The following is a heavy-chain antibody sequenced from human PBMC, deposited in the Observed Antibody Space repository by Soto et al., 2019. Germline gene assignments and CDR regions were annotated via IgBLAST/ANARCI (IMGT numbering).Heavy chain of an antibody. CDR3: VGDPTSSGWYGEPHY. CDR1: GFTFRSYA. V-gene: IGHV3-30-3*01. J-gene: IGHJ4*02. CDR2: MSYDGTNK. Sequence: QVQLVESGGGVVQPGRSLRLSCAASGFTFRSYAMHWVRQAPGKGLEWVAVMSYDGTNKYYADSVKGRFTISRDNSKNTLYLQMNSLRAEDTALYYCVGDPTSSGWYGEPHYWGQGTLVAVSS. D-gene: IGHD6-19*01.